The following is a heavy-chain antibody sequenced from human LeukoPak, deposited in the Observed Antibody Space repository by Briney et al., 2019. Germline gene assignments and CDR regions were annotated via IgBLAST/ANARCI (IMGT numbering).Heavy chain of an antibody. D-gene: IGHD5-12*01. CDR1: GFTFSSYW. Sequence: GGSLRLSCAASGFTFSSYWVSWVRQAPGKGLEWVANIKQDGSEKYYMDSVKGRFTISRDTAKNSLYLQMNSLRAEDAAVYYCARGYSGYDWAPDYWGQGTLVTVSS. V-gene: IGHV3-7*04. CDR2: IKQDGSEK. CDR3: ARGYSGYDWAPDY. J-gene: IGHJ4*02.